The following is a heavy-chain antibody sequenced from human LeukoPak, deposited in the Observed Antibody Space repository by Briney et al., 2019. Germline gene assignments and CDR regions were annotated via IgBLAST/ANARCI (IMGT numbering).Heavy chain of an antibody. D-gene: IGHD2-15*01. CDR3: AKSGLNRFDY. CDR1: GFTFSTYG. V-gene: IGHV3-23*01. J-gene: IGHJ4*02. Sequence: PGGSLRLSCAASGFTFSTYGMHWVRQAPGKGLEWVSNISGNNGNTYYADSVKGRFTISRDNSKNTLYLQMNSLRAEDTAVYYCAKSGLNRFDYWGQGTLVTVSS. CDR2: ISGNNGNT.